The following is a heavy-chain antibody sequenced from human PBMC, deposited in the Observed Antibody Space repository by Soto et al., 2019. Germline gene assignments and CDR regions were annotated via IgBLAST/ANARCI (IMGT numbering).Heavy chain of an antibody. CDR1: GYTFTSYD. Sequence: QVQLVQSGAEVKKPGASVKVSCKASGYTFTSYDINWVRQATGQGLEWMGWMNPNSGNTGYAQKFQGRVTIIADESTSTAYMELSSLRSEDTAMYYCARDGTLYDSSAYYYLYWGQGTLVTVSS. CDR2: MNPNSGNT. V-gene: IGHV1-8*01. D-gene: IGHD3-22*01. J-gene: IGHJ4*02. CDR3: ARDGTLYDSSAYYYLY.